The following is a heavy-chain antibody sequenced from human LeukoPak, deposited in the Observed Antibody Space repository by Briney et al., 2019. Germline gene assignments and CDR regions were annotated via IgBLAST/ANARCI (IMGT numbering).Heavy chain of an antibody. J-gene: IGHJ4*02. V-gene: IGHV4-38-2*01. CDR2: IYHSGST. Sequence: PSETLSLTCAVSGYSISGGYFWAWIRQPPGKGLEWIGNIYHSGSTYYNPSLKSRVTISVDTSKNQFSLKLSSVTAADTAVYYWARYYYDSSGYYWGNFDYWGQGTLVTVSS. CDR3: ARYYYDSSGYYWGNFDY. CDR1: GYSISGGYF. D-gene: IGHD3-22*01.